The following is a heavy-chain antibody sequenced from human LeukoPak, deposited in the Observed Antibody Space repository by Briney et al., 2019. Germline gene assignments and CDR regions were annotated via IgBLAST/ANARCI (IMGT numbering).Heavy chain of an antibody. CDR2: INWNGDNT. D-gene: IGHD3-22*01. CDR3: ASDRRSDSSGYAFDI. Sequence: GGSLRLSCVASGFTFDDYAMSWVRQAPGKGLEWVSGINWNGDNTVYADSVKGRFTSSRDNAKISLYLQMNSVGAEDTAFYYCASDRRSDSSGYAFDIWGQGTMVTVSS. V-gene: IGHV3-20*04. J-gene: IGHJ3*02. CDR1: GFTFDDYA.